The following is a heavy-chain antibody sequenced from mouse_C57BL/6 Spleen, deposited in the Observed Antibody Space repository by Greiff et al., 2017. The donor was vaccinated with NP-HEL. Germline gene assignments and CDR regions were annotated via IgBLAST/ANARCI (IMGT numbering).Heavy chain of an antibody. CDR2: INPGSGGT. J-gene: IGHJ3*01. CDR1: GYAFTNYL. Sequence: QVQLQQSGAELVRPGTSVKVSCKASGYAFTNYLLEWVKQRPGQGLEWIGVINPGSGGTNYNEKFKGKATLTSDKSSSTAYMQLSSLTSEDSAVYFCAREGYGTWFAYWGQGTLVTVSA. V-gene: IGHV1-54*01. CDR3: AREGYGTWFAY. D-gene: IGHD1-1*02.